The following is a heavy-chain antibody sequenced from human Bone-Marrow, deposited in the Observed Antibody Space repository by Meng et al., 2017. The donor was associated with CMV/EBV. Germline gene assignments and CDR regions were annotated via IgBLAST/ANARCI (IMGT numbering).Heavy chain of an antibody. CDR3: ARGGAHYDFWSGYYKVGYFDY. CDR1: GFTFSSYD. Sequence: LSLTCAACGFTFSSYDMHWVRQATGKGLEWVSAIGTAGDTYYPGSVKGQFTISRENAKNSLYLQMNSLRAEDTAVYYCARGGAHYDFWSGYYKVGYFDYWGQGTLVTVSS. V-gene: IGHV3-13*03. CDR2: IGTAGDT. J-gene: IGHJ4*02. D-gene: IGHD3-3*01.